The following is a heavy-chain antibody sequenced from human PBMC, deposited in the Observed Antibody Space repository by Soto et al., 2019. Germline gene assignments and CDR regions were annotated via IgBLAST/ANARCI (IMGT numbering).Heavy chain of an antibody. Sequence: EVQLVESGGGLVQPGGSLRLSCAASGFTVSSNYMSWVRQAPGKGLEWVSVIYSGGSTYYADSVKGRFTISRHNSKNTLYLQMNSLRAEDTDVYYCARASGRLHGYFDYWGQGTLVTVSS. CDR2: IYSGGST. V-gene: IGHV3-53*04. CDR1: GFTVSSNY. D-gene: IGHD6-25*01. CDR3: ARASGRLHGYFDY. J-gene: IGHJ4*02.